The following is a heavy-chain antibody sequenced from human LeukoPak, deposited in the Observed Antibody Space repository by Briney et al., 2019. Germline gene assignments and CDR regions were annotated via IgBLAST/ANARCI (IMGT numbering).Heavy chain of an antibody. Sequence: GSLRLSCAASGFTFSSYAMSWVRQAPGKGLEWVSAISGSGGSTYYADSVKGRFTISRDNSKNTLYLQMNSLRAEDTAVYYCAKVAYYDILTGFRDSYYFDYWGQGTLVTVSS. CDR2: ISGSGGST. CDR3: AKVAYYDILTGFRDSYYFDY. V-gene: IGHV3-23*01. J-gene: IGHJ4*02. CDR1: GFTFSSYA. D-gene: IGHD3-9*01.